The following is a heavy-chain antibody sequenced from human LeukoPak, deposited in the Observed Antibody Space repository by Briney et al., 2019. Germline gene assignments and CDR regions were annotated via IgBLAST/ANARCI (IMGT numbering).Heavy chain of an antibody. V-gene: IGHV4-39*07. Sequence: SETLSLTCTVSGGSISSSSYYWGWIRQPPGEGLEWIGSIYYSGSTNYNPSLKSRVTISVDTSKNQFSLKLSSVTAADTAVYYCARESSYYDYYYYMDVWGKGTTVTVSS. CDR3: ARESSYYDYYYYMDV. J-gene: IGHJ6*03. CDR2: IYYSGST. D-gene: IGHD2-2*01. CDR1: GGSISSSSYY.